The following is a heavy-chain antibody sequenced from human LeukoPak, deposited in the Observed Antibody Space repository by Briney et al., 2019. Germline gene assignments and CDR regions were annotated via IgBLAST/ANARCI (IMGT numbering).Heavy chain of an antibody. V-gene: IGHV3-23*01. CDR1: GFTFSSYA. Sequence: GGSLRLSCAASGFTFSSYAMSWVRQAPGKGLEWVSAISGSGGRTYYADSVKGRFTISRDNAKNSLYLQMNSLRAEDTAVYYCARPQGAYGDQTQPYYYYYGMDVWGQGTTVTVSS. D-gene: IGHD4-17*01. CDR2: ISGSGGRT. CDR3: ARPQGAYGDQTQPYYYYYGMDV. J-gene: IGHJ6*02.